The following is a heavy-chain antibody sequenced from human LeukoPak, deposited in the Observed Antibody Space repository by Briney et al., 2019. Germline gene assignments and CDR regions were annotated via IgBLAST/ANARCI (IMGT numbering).Heavy chain of an antibody. Sequence: SETLSLTCAVYGGSFSGYYWSWIRQPPGKGLEWIGEINHSGSTNYNPSLKSRVTISVDTSKNQFSLKLSSVAAADTAVYYCASPNVSGSSPGSLDVWGQGTTVTVSS. V-gene: IGHV4-34*01. J-gene: IGHJ6*02. CDR2: INHSGST. CDR3: ASPNVSGSSPGSLDV. CDR1: GGSFSGYY. D-gene: IGHD6-6*01.